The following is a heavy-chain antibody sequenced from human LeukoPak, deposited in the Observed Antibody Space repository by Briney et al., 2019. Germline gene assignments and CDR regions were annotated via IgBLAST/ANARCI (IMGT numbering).Heavy chain of an antibody. D-gene: IGHD2-2*01. Sequence: GGSLRLSCTASGFSFSSYTMNWVRQAPGKGLEWVSSISPGSHNIYYADSVKGRFTISRANTKNPPYLQMHGLRAEDTAVYYCARGRGCSSMSCYPDFWGQGSLVTVSS. CDR3: ARGRGCSSMSCYPDF. V-gene: IGHV3-21*01. J-gene: IGHJ4*02. CDR1: GFSFSSYT. CDR2: ISPGSHNI.